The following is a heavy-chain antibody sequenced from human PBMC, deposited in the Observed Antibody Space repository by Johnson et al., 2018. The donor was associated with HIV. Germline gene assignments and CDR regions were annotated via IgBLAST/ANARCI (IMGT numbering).Heavy chain of an antibody. CDR2: ISHDGNKI. CDR1: GFNFRDYG. V-gene: IGHV3-30*03. D-gene: IGHD1-1*01. Sequence: QVQLVESGGGVVQPGRSLRLSCEVSGFNFRDYGMHWVRQAPGKGLDWLAVISHDGNKIFYADSVKGRFTISRDNSKNTLYLHMKSLRVEDTALYYCARVPGSMAGDAFDVWGTGTMVTVSS. J-gene: IGHJ3*01. CDR3: ARVPGSMAGDAFDV.